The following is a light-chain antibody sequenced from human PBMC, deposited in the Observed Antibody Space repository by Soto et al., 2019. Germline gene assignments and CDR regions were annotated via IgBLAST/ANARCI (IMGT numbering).Light chain of an antibody. CDR1: QSVSNNY. V-gene: IGKV3D-20*02. J-gene: IGKJ1*01. CDR3: QHRFILPPA. CDR2: GAS. Sequence: IGLKQSLGTLSLYTGERATLSCRPSQSVSNNYLAWYQQKPGQAPRLLIYGASTRATGIPARFSGSGSGTDFTLTISGLEPEDFAVYYCQHRFILPPAFGQGTKVDI.